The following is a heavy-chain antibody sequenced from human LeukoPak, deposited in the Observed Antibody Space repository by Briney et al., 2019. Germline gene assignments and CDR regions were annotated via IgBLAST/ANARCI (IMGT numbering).Heavy chain of an antibody. J-gene: IGHJ4*02. Sequence: GGSLRLSCAASGFTFSSYAMHWVRQAPGKGLEWVAVISYDGSNKYYADSVKGRFTISRDNSKNSLHLQMNSLRAEDTAVYYCAKDVGTSELNTPDYWGQGTLVTVSS. CDR1: GFTFSSYA. CDR2: ISYDGSNK. CDR3: AKDVGTSELNTPDY. D-gene: IGHD4/OR15-4a*01. V-gene: IGHV3-30-3*01.